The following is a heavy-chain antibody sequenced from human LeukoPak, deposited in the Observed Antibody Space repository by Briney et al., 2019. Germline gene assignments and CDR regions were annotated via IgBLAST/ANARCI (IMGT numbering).Heavy chain of an antibody. CDR3: ASTGENGVWGFDY. CDR2: IYPGDSDT. Sequence: GESLKISCKGSGYSFTNYWIGWVRQMPGKGLEWMGIIYPGDSDTRYSPSFQGQVTISTDKSISTAYLQWSSLKASDTAMYYCASTGENGVWGFDYWGQGTLVTVSS. J-gene: IGHJ4*02. CDR1: GYSFTNYW. D-gene: IGHD2-8*01. V-gene: IGHV5-51*01.